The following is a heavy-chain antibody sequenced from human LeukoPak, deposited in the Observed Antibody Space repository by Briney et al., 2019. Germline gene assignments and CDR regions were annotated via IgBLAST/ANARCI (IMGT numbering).Heavy chain of an antibody. CDR1: GFTFSSYW. CDR2: MNTDGSST. V-gene: IGHV3-74*01. Sequence: TGGSLRLSCAASGFTFSSYWMNWVRQAPGKGLVWVARMNTDGSSTSYADSVKGRFTISRDNARITLYLQMNSLRAEDTAVYYCARVDPAGTWGQGTLVTVSS. J-gene: IGHJ4*02. CDR3: ARVDPAGT. D-gene: IGHD1-7*01.